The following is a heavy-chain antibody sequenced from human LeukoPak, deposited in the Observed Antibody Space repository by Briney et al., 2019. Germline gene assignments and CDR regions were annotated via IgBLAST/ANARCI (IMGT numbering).Heavy chain of an antibody. Sequence: GGSLRLSCSASGFTFSSYAMHWVRQAPGKGLEYVSAISSNGGSTYYADSVKGRFTITRDNSKNTLYLQMSSLRAEDTAVYYCSGGSRRRFDYWGQGTLVTVSS. V-gene: IGHV3-64D*06. CDR2: ISSNGGST. CDR3: SGGSRRRFDY. CDR1: GFTFSSYA. D-gene: IGHD2-15*01. J-gene: IGHJ4*02.